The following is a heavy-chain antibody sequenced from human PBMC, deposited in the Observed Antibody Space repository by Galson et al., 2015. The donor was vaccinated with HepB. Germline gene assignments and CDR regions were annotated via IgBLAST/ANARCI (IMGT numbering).Heavy chain of an antibody. Sequence: SVKVSCRASGHTFSSYSITWVRQAPGQGLEWMGWISAYDRDTNYAQKFQGRVTMTTDTSTSTAYMELRSLRSDDTAVYFCARGALVVVVGATQNNWFDPWGQGTLVTVSS. V-gene: IGHV1-18*01. D-gene: IGHD2-15*01. CDR2: ISAYDRDT. J-gene: IGHJ5*02. CDR1: GHTFSSYS. CDR3: ARGALVVVVGATQNNWFDP.